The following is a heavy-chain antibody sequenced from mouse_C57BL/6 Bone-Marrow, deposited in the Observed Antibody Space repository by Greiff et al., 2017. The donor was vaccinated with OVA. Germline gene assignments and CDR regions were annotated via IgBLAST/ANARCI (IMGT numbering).Heavy chain of an antibody. CDR1: GYTFTSYG. CDR2: IYPRSGNT. V-gene: IGHV1-81*01. Sequence: VQLQQSGAELARPGASVKLSCKASGYTFTSYGISWVKQRTGQGLEWIGEIYPRSGNTYYNEKFKGKATLTADKSSSTAYMELRSLTSEDSAVYFCARRGGGYSWFADWGQGTLVTVSA. D-gene: IGHD2-3*01. J-gene: IGHJ3*01. CDR3: ARRGGGYSWFAD.